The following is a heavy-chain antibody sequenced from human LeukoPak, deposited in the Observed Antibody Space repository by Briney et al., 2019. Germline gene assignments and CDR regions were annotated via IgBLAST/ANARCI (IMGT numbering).Heavy chain of an antibody. Sequence: GGSLRLSCSASGFSFSSYAIYWVRQAPGKRLEYVSAINSNGDSTFYADSVRGRFTISRDNSKNTLYLQMNSLRAEDTAVYYCAKDGAGSSGLFDYWGQGTLVTVSS. CDR3: AKDGAGSSGLFDY. J-gene: IGHJ4*02. CDR1: GFSFSSYA. D-gene: IGHD3-22*01. V-gene: IGHV3-64*04. CDR2: INSNGDST.